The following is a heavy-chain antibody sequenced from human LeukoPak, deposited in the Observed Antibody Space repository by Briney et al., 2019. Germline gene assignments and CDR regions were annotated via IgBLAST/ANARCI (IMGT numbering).Heavy chain of an antibody. V-gene: IGHV3-21*01. CDR1: GFTFSSYV. D-gene: IGHD5-12*01. CDR3: ARGWGYSGYDYAY. J-gene: IGHJ4*02. Sequence: GGSLRLSCAASGFTFSSYVMHWVRQAPGKGLEWVSAISGSGGSTYYADSVKGRFTISRDNAKNSLYLQMNSLRAEDTAVYYCARGWGYSGYDYAYWGQGTLVTVSS. CDR2: ISGSGGST.